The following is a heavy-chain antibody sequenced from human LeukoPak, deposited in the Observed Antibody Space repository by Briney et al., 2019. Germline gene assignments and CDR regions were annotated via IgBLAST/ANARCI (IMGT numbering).Heavy chain of an antibody. D-gene: IGHD6-13*01. J-gene: IGHJ2*01. CDR2: IIPMFGTA. CDR1: GGTFSGYA. V-gene: IGHV1-69*13. Sequence: SVKVSCKASGGTFSGYAISWVRQAPGQGLEWMGGIIPMFGTAKCAQKFQGRVTITADESTSTVYMELSSLRSEDTAVYYCARDSGREQQLVFSLDWYFDLWGRGALVTVSS. CDR3: ARDSGREQQLVFSLDWYFDL.